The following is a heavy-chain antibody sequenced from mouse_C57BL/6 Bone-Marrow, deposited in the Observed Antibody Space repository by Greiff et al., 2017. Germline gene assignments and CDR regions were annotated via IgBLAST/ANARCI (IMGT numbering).Heavy chain of an antibody. Sequence: EVQLVESGGGLVKPGGSLKLSCAASGFTFSSYAMSWVRQTPEKRLEWVATISDGGSYTYYPDNVKGRFTISRDNAKNNLYLQMSHLKSEDTAMYDSARVFNWDGDYAMDYWGQGTSVTVSS. CDR3: ARVFNWDGDYAMDY. CDR1: GFTFSSYA. D-gene: IGHD4-1*01. V-gene: IGHV5-4*01. CDR2: ISDGGSYT. J-gene: IGHJ4*01.